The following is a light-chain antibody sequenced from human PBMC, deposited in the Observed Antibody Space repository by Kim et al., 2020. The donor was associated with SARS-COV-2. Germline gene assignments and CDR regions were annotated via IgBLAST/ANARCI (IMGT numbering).Light chain of an antibody. J-gene: IGKJ4*01. V-gene: IGKV1-27*01. CDR2: ATS. Sequence: VSVEDRVTSTCRASQRVSVYLTGCLQRPERIPKLLSYATSTLQSGVPSRFSGSVSGTDFTLTISGLRPEDIATYYCQKYNSAPFTFGGGAKVDIK. CDR3: QKYNSAPFT. CDR1: QRVSVY.